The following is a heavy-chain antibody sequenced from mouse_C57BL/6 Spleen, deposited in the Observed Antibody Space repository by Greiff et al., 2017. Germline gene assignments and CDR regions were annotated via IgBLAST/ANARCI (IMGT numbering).Heavy chain of an antibody. V-gene: IGHV3-6*01. CDR3: ARVLPTYYFDY. J-gene: IGHJ2*01. D-gene: IGHD2-10*01. CDR2: ISYDGSN. CDR1: GYSITSGYY. Sequence: EVQLQESGPGLVKPSQSLSLTCSVTGYSITSGYYWNWIRQFPGNKLEWMGYISYDGSNNYNPSLKNRISITRDTSKNQFFLKLNSVTTEDTATYYCARVLPTYYFDYWGQGTTLTVSP.